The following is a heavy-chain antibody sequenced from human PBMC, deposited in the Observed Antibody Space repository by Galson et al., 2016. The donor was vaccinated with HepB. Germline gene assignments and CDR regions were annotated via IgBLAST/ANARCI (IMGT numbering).Heavy chain of an antibody. CDR1: GYSFTTYW. CDR2: IYPGDSDT. D-gene: IGHD3-22*01. J-gene: IGHJ4*02. CDR3: ARQRSYADSSGYYYVFDY. Sequence: QSGAEVKKPGESLKISCKGSGYSFTTYWIGWVRQMPGKGLEWMGIIYPGDSDTRYSPSFQGQVTISADKSISTAYLQWSSLKASDTAIYYCARQRSYADSSGYYYVFDYWGQGTLVTVSS. V-gene: IGHV5-51*01.